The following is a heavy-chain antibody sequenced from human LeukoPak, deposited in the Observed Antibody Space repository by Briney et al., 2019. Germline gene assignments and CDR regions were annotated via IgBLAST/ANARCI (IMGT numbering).Heavy chain of an antibody. CDR2: RIPIFGTA. V-gene: IGHV1-69*13. Sequence: GASVKVSCKASGGTFSSYAISWVRQAPGQGLEWMGGRIPIFGTANYAQKFQGRVTITPDESTSTAYMELSSLSSEDTAVNDCARVAAAPGTVDYWGQGTLVNASS. J-gene: IGHJ4*02. CDR3: ARVAAAPGTVDY. D-gene: IGHD6-13*01. CDR1: GGTFSSYA.